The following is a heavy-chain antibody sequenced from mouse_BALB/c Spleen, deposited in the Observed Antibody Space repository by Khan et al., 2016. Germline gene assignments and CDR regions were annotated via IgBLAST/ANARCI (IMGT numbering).Heavy chain of an antibody. J-gene: IGHJ2*01. D-gene: IGHD3-1*01. CDR2: TNPTNGST. CDR3: KATRPFTKSTSTAKNLLSGQTCNDTAVYSCTSYRASVSTYFDY. Sequence: VQLQESGGELVKAGASLKLSCAASGFTFTSYDMSWVQQTLGKGLEWFAETNPTNGSTFYHDTLKSKATLTVDNASSTVYMLISGPTFEDNANFQGKATRPFTKSTSTAKNLLSGQTCNDTAVYSCTSYRASVSTYFDYWGQGTTLTVSS. CDR1: GFTFTSYD. V-gene: IGHV1S81*02.